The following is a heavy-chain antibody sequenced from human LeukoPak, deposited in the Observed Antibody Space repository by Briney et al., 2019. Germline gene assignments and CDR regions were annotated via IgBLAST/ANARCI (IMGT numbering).Heavy chain of an antibody. J-gene: IGHJ4*02. V-gene: IGHV4-39*07. CDR1: GGSISSSSYY. CDR2: IYYSGST. Sequence: SETLSLTCTVSGGSISSSSYYWGWIRQPPGKGLEWIGSIYYSGSTYYNPSLKSRVTISVDTSKNQFSLKLSSVTAADTAVYYCARGRSSSSSHFDYWGQGTLVTVSS. CDR3: ARGRSSSSSHFDY. D-gene: IGHD6-6*01.